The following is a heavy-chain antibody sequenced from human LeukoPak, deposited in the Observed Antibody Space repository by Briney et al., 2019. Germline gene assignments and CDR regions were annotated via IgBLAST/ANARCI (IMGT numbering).Heavy chain of an antibody. J-gene: IGHJ3*01. CDR1: GDSITTHW. Sequence: PSGTLSLTCAVSGDSITTHWWSWVRQPPGKGLEWIGEIYHSGTTNSNPSLKSRVTISVDKSKNQFSLNLSSVTAADTAVYYCARDPEHYYDSSRNAFDVWGQGTMVTVSS. V-gene: IGHV4-4*02. CDR3: ARDPEHYYDSSRNAFDV. D-gene: IGHD3-22*01. CDR2: IYHSGTT.